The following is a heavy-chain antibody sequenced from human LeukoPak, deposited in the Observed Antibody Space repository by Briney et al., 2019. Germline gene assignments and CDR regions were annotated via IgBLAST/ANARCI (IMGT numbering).Heavy chain of an antibody. V-gene: IGHV3-23*01. D-gene: IGHD6-13*01. CDR2: ISGSGGST. CDR3: AKSPWVSSWYDPDAFDI. J-gene: IGHJ3*02. Sequence: GGSLRLSCAASGFTFSSYAMSWVRQAPGKGLEWVSAISGSGGSTYYADSVKGRFTISRDNSKNTLYLQMNSLRAEDTAVYYCAKSPWVSSWYDPDAFDIWGQGTMVTVSS. CDR1: GFTFSSYA.